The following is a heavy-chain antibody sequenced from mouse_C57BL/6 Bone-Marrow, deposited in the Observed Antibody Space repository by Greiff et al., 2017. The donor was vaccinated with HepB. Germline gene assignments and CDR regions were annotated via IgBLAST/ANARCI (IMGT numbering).Heavy chain of an antibody. CDR2: ISYDGSN. J-gene: IGHJ2*01. CDR3: ARAIITTVVATPDY. Sequence: DVQLQESGPGLVKPSQSLSLTCSVTGYSITSGYYWNWIRQFPGNKLEWMGYISYDGSNNYNPSLKHRISITRDTSKNQFFLKLNSVTTEDTATYYCARAIITTVVATPDYWGQGTTLTVSS. CDR1: GYSITSGYY. D-gene: IGHD1-1*01. V-gene: IGHV3-6*01.